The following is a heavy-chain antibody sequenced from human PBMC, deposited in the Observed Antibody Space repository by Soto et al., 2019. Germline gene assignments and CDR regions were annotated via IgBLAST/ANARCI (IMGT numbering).Heavy chain of an antibody. CDR2: IIPIFGTA. J-gene: IGHJ6*02. CDR1: GGTFSSYA. Sequence: SVKVSCKASGGTFSSYAISWVRQAPGQGLEWMGGIIPIFGTANYAQKFQGRVTITADESTSTAYMELSSLRSEDTAVYYCARYGYCSSTSCYTSAYYYGMDVWGQGTTVTVSS. CDR3: ARYGYCSSTSCYTSAYYYGMDV. V-gene: IGHV1-69*13. D-gene: IGHD2-2*02.